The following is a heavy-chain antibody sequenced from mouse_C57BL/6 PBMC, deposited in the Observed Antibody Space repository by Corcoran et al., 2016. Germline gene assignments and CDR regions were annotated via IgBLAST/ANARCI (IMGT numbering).Heavy chain of an antibody. CDR1: GYTFTTYG. CDR3: ARPIYYGYDGFAY. V-gene: IGHV9-3*01. Sequence: QIQLVQSGPELKKPGETVKISCKASGYTFTTYGMSWVKQAPGKGLKWMGWINTYSGVPTYADDFKGRFAFSLETSASTAYLQINNLKNEDTATYFCARPIYYGYDGFAYLGQGTLVTVSA. D-gene: IGHD2-2*01. CDR2: INTYSGVP. J-gene: IGHJ3*01.